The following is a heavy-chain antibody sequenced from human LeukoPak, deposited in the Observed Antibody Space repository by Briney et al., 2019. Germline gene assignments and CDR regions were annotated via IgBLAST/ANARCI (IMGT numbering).Heavy chain of an antibody. CDR3: ARQGYGDYYFDY. CDR2: IYYSGST. CDR1: GGSISSNSYY. V-gene: IGHV4-39*07. Sequence: SETLSLTCTVSGGSISSNSYYWGWIRQPPGKGLEWIGSIYYSGSTYYNPSLKSRVTISVDRSKNQFSLKLSSVTAADTAVYYCARQGYGDYYFDYWGQGTLVTVSS. J-gene: IGHJ4*02. D-gene: IGHD4-17*01.